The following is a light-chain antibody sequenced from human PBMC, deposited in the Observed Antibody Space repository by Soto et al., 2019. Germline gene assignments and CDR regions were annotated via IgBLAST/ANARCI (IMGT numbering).Light chain of an antibody. V-gene: IGKV3-20*01. CDR2: GAS. J-gene: IGKJ2*01. CDR1: QSVSSSY. Sequence: ELVLTQSPGNLSLSPGEIATLSCRASQSVSSSYLAWYQQKPGQAPRLLIYGASSRATGIPDRFSGSGSGTEFTLTISRLEPEDFAVYYCQQYGSSPYTFGQGTKLEIK. CDR3: QQYGSSPYT.